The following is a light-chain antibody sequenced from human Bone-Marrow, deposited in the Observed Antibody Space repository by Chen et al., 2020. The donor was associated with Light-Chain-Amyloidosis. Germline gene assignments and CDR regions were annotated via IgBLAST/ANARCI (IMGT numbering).Light chain of an antibody. CDR2: EDD. CDR3: QSYQGSSQGV. V-gene: IGLV6-57*01. CDR1: SGSIATNY. Sequence: NFMLTKPHSVSESPGKTVIISCTRSSGSIATNYVQWYQQRPGSSPTTVIYEDDQRPSGVPDRFSGSIDRSTNSASLTISGLETEDEADYYCQSYQGSSQGVFGGGTKLTVL. J-gene: IGLJ3*02.